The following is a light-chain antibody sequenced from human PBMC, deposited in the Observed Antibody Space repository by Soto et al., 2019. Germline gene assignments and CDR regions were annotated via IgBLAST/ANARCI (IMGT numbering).Light chain of an antibody. V-gene: IGLV2-14*01. Sequence: QSVLTQPASVSGSPGQSITISCTGTSSDVGGYNYVSWYQQHPGKAPKLMIYEVSNRPSGVSNRFSGSKSGNTASLTISGLQAEDEADYYCSSYTSRSTIHVFGSATKLTV. CDR2: EVS. J-gene: IGLJ1*01. CDR3: SSYTSRSTIHV. CDR1: SSDVGGYNY.